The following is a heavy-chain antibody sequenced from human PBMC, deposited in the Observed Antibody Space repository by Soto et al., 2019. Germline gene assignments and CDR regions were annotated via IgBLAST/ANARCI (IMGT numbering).Heavy chain of an antibody. Sequence: GGSLRLSCAASGSTFSDYYMSWIRQAPGKGLEWVSYISSSGSIIYYADSVKGRFTISRDNAKNSLYLQLNSLRAEDTAVYYCARDLGYYASDGYFDYWGQGTLVTVSS. D-gene: IGHD3-22*01. CDR1: GSTFSDYY. CDR3: ARDLGYYASDGYFDY. V-gene: IGHV3-11*01. CDR2: ISSSGSII. J-gene: IGHJ4*02.